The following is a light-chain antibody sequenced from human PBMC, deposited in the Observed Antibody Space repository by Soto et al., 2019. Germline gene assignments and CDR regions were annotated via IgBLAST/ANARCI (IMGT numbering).Light chain of an antibody. V-gene: IGKV1-39*01. J-gene: IGKJ4*01. Sequence: DIQMTQSPSSLSASVGDRVTITCRASQSISGYLNWYQQKPGKAPKLLIYAASSLQSGVPSRFSGSGSGTDFTLTISSLHPEDFATYYCQQSYSTPLTFGGGTKVEIK. CDR2: AAS. CDR3: QQSYSTPLT. CDR1: QSISGY.